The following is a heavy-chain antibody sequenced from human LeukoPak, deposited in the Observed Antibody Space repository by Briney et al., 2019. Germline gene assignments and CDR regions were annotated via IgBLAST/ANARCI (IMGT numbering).Heavy chain of an antibody. D-gene: IGHD3-3*01. V-gene: IGHV3-64*01. CDR1: GFTFSSYA. J-gene: IGHJ6*04. CDR3: ARVSTGAVWSGYVDV. Sequence: SGGSLRLSCAASGFTFSSYAMHWVRQAPGKGLEYVSAISSNGGRTYYANSVKGRFTISRDNSKNTLYLQMGSLRAEDMAVYYCARVSTGAVWSGYVDVWGKGTTVTVSS. CDR2: ISSNGGRT.